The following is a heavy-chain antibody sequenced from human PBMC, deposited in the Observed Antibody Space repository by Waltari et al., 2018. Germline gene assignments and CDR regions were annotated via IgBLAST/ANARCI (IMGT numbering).Heavy chain of an antibody. D-gene: IGHD2-15*01. V-gene: IGHV4-39*07. CDR3: AALVVAAAGSVY. CDR2: IYYSGST. J-gene: IGHJ4*02. Sequence: QLQLQESGPGLVKPSETLSLTCTVSGGSISSSSYYWGWIRQPPGKGLEWIGSIYYSGSTYSTPSLKSRVTISVDTSKNQFSLKLSSVTAADTAVYYCAALVVAAAGSVYWGQGTLVTVSS. CDR1: GGSISSSSYY.